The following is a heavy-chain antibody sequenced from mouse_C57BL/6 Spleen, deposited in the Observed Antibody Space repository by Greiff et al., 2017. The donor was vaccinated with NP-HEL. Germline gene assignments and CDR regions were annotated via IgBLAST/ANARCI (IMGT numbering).Heavy chain of an antibody. CDR3: GRGGDPETWFAY. Sequence: EVQLQQSGPELVKPGASVKIPCKASGYTFTDYNMDWVKQSHGKSLEWIGDINPNNGGTIYNQKFKGKATLTVDKSSSTAYMELRRLTSEDTGGYYCGRGGDPETWFAYWGQGTLVTVRA. CDR2: INPNNGGT. V-gene: IGHV1-18*01. J-gene: IGHJ3*01. CDR1: GYTFTDYN. D-gene: IGHD3-3*01.